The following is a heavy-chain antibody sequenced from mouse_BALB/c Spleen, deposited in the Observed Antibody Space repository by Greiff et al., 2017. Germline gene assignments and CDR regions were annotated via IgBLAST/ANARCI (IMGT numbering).Heavy chain of an antibody. CDR2: ISDGGSYT. V-gene: IGHV5-4*02. CDR3: ARVEITTDYYAMDY. D-gene: IGHD2-4*01. J-gene: IGHJ4*01. Sequence: EVQRVESGGGLVKPGGSLKLSCAASGFTFSDYYMYWVRQTPEKRLEWVATISDGGSYTYYPDSVKGRFTISRDNAKNNLYLQMSSLKSEDTAMYYCARVEITTDYYAMDYWGQGTSVTVSS. CDR1: GFTFSDYY.